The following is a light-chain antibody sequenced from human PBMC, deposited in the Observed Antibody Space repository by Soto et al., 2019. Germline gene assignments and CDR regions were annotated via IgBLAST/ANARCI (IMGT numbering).Light chain of an antibody. CDR2: GAS. CDR1: QTVSSSF. CDR3: QQYKGYSTWT. J-gene: IGKJ1*01. Sequence: EIVLTQSPGTLSLSPGERATLSYRASQTVSSSFLAWYQQKPGQAPRLLIYGASTRASGIPDRFSGSESGTDFTLTISRLEPDDFATYYCQQYKGYSTWTFGQGTKVDIK. V-gene: IGKV3-20*01.